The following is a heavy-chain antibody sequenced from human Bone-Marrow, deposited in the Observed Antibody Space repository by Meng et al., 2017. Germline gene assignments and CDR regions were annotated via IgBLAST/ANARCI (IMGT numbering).Heavy chain of an antibody. V-gene: IGHV4-34*01. CDR3: ARGPTTMAHDFDY. Sequence: VHLQQWGAGLLKPSETLSLTCAVYGGSFSGYYWSWTRQPPGKGLEWIGEINHSGSTNYNPSLKSRVTISVDTSKNQFSLKLSSVTAADTAVYYCARGPTTMAHDFDYWGQGTLVTVSS. CDR2: INHSGST. D-gene: IGHD4-11*01. CDR1: GGSFSGYY. J-gene: IGHJ4*02.